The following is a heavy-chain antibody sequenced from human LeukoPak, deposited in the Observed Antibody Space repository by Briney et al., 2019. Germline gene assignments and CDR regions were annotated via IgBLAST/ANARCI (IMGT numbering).Heavy chain of an antibody. CDR3: TRLWGDCGGDCYYHDY. V-gene: IGHV3-73*01. J-gene: IGHJ4*02. CDR2: IRSRADNYAT. Sequence: GRSLRLSCAASGFTFSGSVMHWVRQASGKGLEWVGRIRSRADNYATAYAASVRGRFTISRDDSKNTAFLQVNSLKTEDTAVYYCTRLWGDCGGDCYYHDYWGQGTLVTVSS. CDR1: GFTFSGSV. D-gene: IGHD2-21*02.